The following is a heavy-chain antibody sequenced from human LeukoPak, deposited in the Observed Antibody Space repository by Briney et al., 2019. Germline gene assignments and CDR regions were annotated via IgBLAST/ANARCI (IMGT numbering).Heavy chain of an antibody. D-gene: IGHD1-14*01. CDR2: MSSSSSYI. CDR3: ARVKPRKDVYDY. Sequence: PGGSLRLSCAASGFTFSSYSMNWVRQAPGKGLEWISSMSSSSSYIYYADSVKGRFTISRDNAKNSLYLQMNSLRAEDTAVYYCARVKPRKDVYDYWGQGTLVTVSS. V-gene: IGHV3-21*01. J-gene: IGHJ4*02. CDR1: GFTFSSYS.